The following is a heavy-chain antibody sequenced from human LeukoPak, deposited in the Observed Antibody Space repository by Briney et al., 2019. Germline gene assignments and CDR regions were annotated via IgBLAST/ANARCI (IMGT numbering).Heavy chain of an antibody. D-gene: IGHD2-2*01. CDR1: GFTFSSYY. CDR2: IKQDGNEK. J-gene: IGHJ5*02. Sequence: GGSLRLSCAVSGFTFSSYYMSWVRQAPGKGLEWVADIKQDGNEKYYVDSVKGRFTISRDNSKNTLYLQMNSLRAEDTAVYYCAKDPAIVVVPDNWFDPWGQGTLVTVSS. V-gene: IGHV3-7*03. CDR3: AKDPAIVVVPDNWFDP.